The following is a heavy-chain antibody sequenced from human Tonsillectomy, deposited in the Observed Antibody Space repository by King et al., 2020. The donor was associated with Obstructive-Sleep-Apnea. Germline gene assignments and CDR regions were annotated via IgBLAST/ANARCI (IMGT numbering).Heavy chain of an antibody. V-gene: IGHV4-34*01. CDR1: GGSFSGYY. D-gene: IGHD3-22*01. CDR3: ARGVYNDSSGYYLFDY. J-gene: IGHJ4*02. CDR2: INHSGST. Sequence: VQLQQWGAGLLKPSETLSLTCAVYGGSFSGYYWSWIRQPPGKGLEWIGEINHSGSTNYNPSLKSRVTISVDTSKNQFSLKLSSVTAADTAVYYCARGVYNDSSGYYLFDYWGQGTLVTVSS.